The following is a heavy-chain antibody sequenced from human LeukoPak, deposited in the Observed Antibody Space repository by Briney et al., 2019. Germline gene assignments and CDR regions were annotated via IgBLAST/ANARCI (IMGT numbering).Heavy chain of an antibody. CDR3: ARDIVVGYCSSTSCRDWFDP. V-gene: IGHV4-4*07. J-gene: IGHJ5*02. CDR1: GGSISSYY. CDR2: IYTSGST. D-gene: IGHD2-2*01. Sequence: SETLSLTCTVSGGSISSYYWSWIRQPAGKGLEWIGRIYTSGSTNYNPSLKSRVTMSVDTSKNQFSLKLSSVTAADTAVYYCARDIVVGYCSSTSCRDWFDPWGQGTLVTVSS.